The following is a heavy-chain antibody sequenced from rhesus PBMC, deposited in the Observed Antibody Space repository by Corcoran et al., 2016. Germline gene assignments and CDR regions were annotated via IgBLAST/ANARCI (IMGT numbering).Heavy chain of an antibody. V-gene: IGHV4-76*01. CDR2: IYGSSGNT. CDR1: GGSISSGYD. D-gene: IGHD3-22*01. CDR3: ARWSWSGHYYFDY. J-gene: IGHJ4*01. Sequence: QVQLQESGPGLVKPSETLSLTCAVSGGSISSGYDWSWIRQPPGKGLEWIGYIYGSSGNTNYNPSLKNRVTIYKDASKNQFSLKLSSVTAADTAVYYCARWSWSGHYYFDYWGQGVLVTVSS.